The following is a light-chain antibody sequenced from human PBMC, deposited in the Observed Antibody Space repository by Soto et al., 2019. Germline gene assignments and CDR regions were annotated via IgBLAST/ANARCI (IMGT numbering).Light chain of an antibody. Sequence: EIVLTQSPATLSVSPGNRATLSCRASQSVNSDLAWYPQKPGQAPRLLIYGASTRATGTPTRFSGSGSGTEFTLTISSLQSEDFAVYYCQQYNRWFSITFGQGTRLEIK. CDR1: QSVNSD. CDR3: QQYNRWFSIT. CDR2: GAS. V-gene: IGKV3-15*01. J-gene: IGKJ5*01.